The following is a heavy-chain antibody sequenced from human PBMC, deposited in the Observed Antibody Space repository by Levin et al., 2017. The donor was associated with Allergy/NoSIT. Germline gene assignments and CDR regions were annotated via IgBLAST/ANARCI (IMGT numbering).Heavy chain of an antibody. CDR2: IYYSGST. Sequence: PSETLSLTCTVFGGSISTYYWSWIRQPPGKGLEWIGYIYYSGSTNYNPSLKSRVTISVDTSKNQFSLKLSSVTPADTAVYYCAGRDCGGGSCYLFDNWGQGTLVTVSS. V-gene: IGHV4-59*01. CDR1: GGSISTYY. D-gene: IGHD2-15*01. CDR3: AGRDCGGGSCYLFDN. J-gene: IGHJ4*02.